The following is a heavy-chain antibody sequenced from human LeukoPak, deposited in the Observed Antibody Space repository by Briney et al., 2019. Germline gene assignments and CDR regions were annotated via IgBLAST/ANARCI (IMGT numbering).Heavy chain of an antibody. J-gene: IGHJ4*02. CDR3: ARRPYSSSSDY. CDR1: GGSFSGYY. CDR2: INHSGST. D-gene: IGHD6-13*01. V-gene: IGHV4-34*01. Sequence: SETLSLTCAVYGGSFSGYYWSWIRQPPGKGPEWVGEINHSGSTNYNPSLKRRVTISVDTSKNQFSLKLSSVTAADTAVYYCARRPYSSSSDYWGQGTLVTVSS.